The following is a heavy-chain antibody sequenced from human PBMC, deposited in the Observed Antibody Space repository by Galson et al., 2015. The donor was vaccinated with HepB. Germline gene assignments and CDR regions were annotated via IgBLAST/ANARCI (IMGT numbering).Heavy chain of an antibody. CDR1: GYTFTSYA. Sequence: SVKVSCKASGYTFTSYAMNWVRQAPGQGLEWMGWINTNTGNPTYAQGFTGRFVFSLDTSVSTAYLQISSLKAEDTAVYYCWVSDIVATAYYYYYGMDVWGQGTTVTVSS. CDR2: INTNTGNP. J-gene: IGHJ6*02. CDR3: WVSDIVATAYYYYYGMDV. V-gene: IGHV7-4-1*02. D-gene: IGHD5-12*01.